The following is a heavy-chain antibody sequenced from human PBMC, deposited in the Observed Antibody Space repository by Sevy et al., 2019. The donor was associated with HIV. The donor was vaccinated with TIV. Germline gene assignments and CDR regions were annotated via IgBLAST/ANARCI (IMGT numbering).Heavy chain of an antibody. Sequence: SETLSLTCTVSGGSISSYYWSWIRQPAGKGLEWIGCIYTSGSTNYNPSLKSRVTMSVDTSKNQFSLKLSSVTAADTAVYYCARDSLPYSWFGDFYYFDYWGQGTLVTVSS. CDR3: ARDSLPYSWFGDFYYFDY. CDR2: IYTSGST. CDR1: GGSISSYY. D-gene: IGHD3-10*01. V-gene: IGHV4-4*07. J-gene: IGHJ4*02.